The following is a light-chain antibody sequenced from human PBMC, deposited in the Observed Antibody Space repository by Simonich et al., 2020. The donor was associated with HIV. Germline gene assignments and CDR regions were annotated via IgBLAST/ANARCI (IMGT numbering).Light chain of an antibody. Sequence: SYELTQPPSVSVSPGQTARITCPGDALPKKYAYWYQQKSGQAPVLVIFDDSKRPSGIPERFSGSSSGTMATLTISGAQLEDEADYYCYSTDTSGNHRVFGGGTKLTVL. V-gene: IGLV3-10*01. J-gene: IGLJ2*01. CDR1: ALPKKY. CDR2: DDS. CDR3: YSTDTSGNHRV.